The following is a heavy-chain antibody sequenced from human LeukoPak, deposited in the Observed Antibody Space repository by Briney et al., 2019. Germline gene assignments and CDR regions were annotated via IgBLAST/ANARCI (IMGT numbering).Heavy chain of an antibody. CDR1: GFTFSSYA. V-gene: IGHV3-23*01. D-gene: IGHD3-10*01. CDR3: AKDRSGSFPNWFDP. J-gene: IGHJ5*02. Sequence: GGSLRLSCAASGFTFSSYAMTWVRQAPGKGLEWVAAINGGGGNTYYADSVKGRFTISRDNSKNTLYLQMNSLRGVDTAVYYCAKDRSGSFPNWFDPWGQGTLVTVSS. CDR2: INGGGGNT.